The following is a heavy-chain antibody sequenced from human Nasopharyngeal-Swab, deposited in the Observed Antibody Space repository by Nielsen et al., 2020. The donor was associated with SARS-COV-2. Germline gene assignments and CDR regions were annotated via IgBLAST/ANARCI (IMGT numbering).Heavy chain of an antibody. Sequence: SETLSLTCTVSGGSISSYYWSWIRQPAGKGLEWIGRIYTSGSTNYNPSLKSRVTMSVDTSKNQFSLKLSPVTAADTAVYYCARGGRGYDFWSGYSSIGDWFDPWGQGTLVTVSS. D-gene: IGHD3-3*01. CDR1: GGSISSYY. CDR2: IYTSGST. CDR3: ARGGRGYDFWSGYSSIGDWFDP. V-gene: IGHV4-4*07. J-gene: IGHJ5*02.